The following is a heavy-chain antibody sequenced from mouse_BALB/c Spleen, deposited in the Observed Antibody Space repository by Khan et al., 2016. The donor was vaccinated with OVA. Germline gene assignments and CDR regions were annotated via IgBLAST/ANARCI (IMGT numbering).Heavy chain of an antibody. CDR3: TRHGFVAWFTY. V-gene: IGHV1S135*01. D-gene: IGHD2-2*01. CDR2: IDPFSGGT. CDR1: GYSFTNYY. J-gene: IGHJ3*01. Sequence: VQLQQSGPELMKPAASVKISCKASGYSFTNYYIHWVIQSHGKSLEWIGYIDPFSGGTTYNQKFKGKATLTVDKSSSTAYIHLSHLTSETSAVYYGTRHGFVAWFTYWGQGTLVTVSA.